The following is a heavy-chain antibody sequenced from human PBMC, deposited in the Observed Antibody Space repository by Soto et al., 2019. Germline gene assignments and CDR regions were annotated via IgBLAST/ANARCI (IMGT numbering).Heavy chain of an antibody. J-gene: IGHJ4*02. Sequence: PSETLSLTCAVSGGSINSNRWWTWVRQAPGKGLEWIGEIHDGGTTNYNLSLKSRVTLSIDESKNQFSLDMKSVTAADTAVYYCARVIADSLLWFGELLPGRFYFDYWGQGTLVTVSS. CDR2: IHDGGTT. D-gene: IGHD3-10*01. CDR3: ARVIADSLLWFGELLPGRFYFDY. CDR1: GGSINSNRW. V-gene: IGHV4-4*02.